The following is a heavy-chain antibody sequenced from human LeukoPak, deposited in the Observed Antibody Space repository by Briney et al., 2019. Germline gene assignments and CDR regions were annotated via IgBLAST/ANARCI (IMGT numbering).Heavy chain of an antibody. CDR1: GFTFSSYA. V-gene: IGHV3-30-3*01. D-gene: IGHD2-2*01. J-gene: IGHJ6*02. CDR2: ISYDGSNK. CDR3: AREYQLPNGYYYYGMDV. Sequence: GGSLRLSCAASGFTFSSYAMHWVRQAPGKGLEWVAVISYDGSNKYYADSVKGRFTISRDNSKNTLYLQMNSLRAEDTAVYYCAREYQLPNGYYYYGMDVWGQGTTVTVSS.